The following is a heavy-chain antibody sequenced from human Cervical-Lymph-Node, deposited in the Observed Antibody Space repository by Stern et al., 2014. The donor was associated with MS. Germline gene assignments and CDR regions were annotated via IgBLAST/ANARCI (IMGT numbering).Heavy chain of an antibody. CDR1: GFTFSNSA. CDR3: ATGILGSTPLFAH. CDR2: IVVGSGNT. J-gene: IGHJ4*02. V-gene: IGHV1-58*01. Sequence: QLEESGPEVKKPGTSVKVSCKASGFTFSNSAVQWVRQARGQSLGWIGWIVVGSGNTIYAQQFQERVTLSRDMSTDTAYMELSSLRSEDTAVYYCATGILGSTPLFAHWGQGSLVTVSS. D-gene: IGHD1-26*01.